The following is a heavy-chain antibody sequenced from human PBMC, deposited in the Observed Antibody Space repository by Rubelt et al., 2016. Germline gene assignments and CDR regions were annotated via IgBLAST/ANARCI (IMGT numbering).Heavy chain of an antibody. CDR2: ISGSGGST. V-gene: IGHV3-23*01. CDR3: ARSEMDGDYVTY. J-gene: IGHJ4*02. CDR1: GFTFSSYA. Sequence: EVQLLESGGGLVQPGGSLRLSCAASGFTFSSYAMSWVRQAPGKGLEWVSAISGSGGSTYYADSVKGRFTIFRDNSKNTLYLQMNSLRAEDTAVYYCARSEMDGDYVTYWGQGTLVTVSS. D-gene: IGHD4-17*01.